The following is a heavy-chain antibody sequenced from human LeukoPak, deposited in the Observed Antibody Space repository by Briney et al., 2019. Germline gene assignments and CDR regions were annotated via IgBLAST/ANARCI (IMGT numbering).Heavy chain of an antibody. CDR1: GFTFSDYY. V-gene: IGHV3-11*01. CDR3: ARCFPLWFGKLSLASGMDV. J-gene: IGHJ6*02. Sequence: GGSLRLSCAASGFTFSDYYMSWIRQAPGKGLEWVSYISSSGSTIYYADSVKGRFTISRDNAKNSLYLQMNSLSAEDRAVYYCARCFPLWFGKLSLASGMDVWGQGTTVTVSS. CDR2: ISSSGSTI. D-gene: IGHD3-10*01.